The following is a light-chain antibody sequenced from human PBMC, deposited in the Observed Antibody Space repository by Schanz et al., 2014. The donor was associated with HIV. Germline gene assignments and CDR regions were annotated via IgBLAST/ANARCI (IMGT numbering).Light chain of an antibody. CDR3: QQYENFPYT. CDR2: MAS. CDR1: QSISTW. V-gene: IGKV1-5*03. Sequence: DIQMTQSPSTLSASIGDRVTITCRASQSISTWLAWYQQKPGKAPELLISMASNLESGVPSRFSGSGSGTYFTLTISSLQPEDIATYYCQQYENFPYTFGQGTKLEI. J-gene: IGKJ2*01.